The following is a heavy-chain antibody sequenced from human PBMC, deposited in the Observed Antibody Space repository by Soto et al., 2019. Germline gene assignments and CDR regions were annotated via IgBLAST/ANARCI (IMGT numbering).Heavy chain of an antibody. J-gene: IGHJ4*02. CDR1: GYTFTSYG. Sequence: GASVKVSCKASGYTFTSYGISWVRQAPGQGLEWMGWINPYNGNTNYSQKFQGRVTLTRNTSINTAYIELSSLTSDDTAVYYCATSGGGWYLYWGQGTLVTVSS. V-gene: IGHV1-18*01. CDR2: INPYNGNT. D-gene: IGHD6-19*01. CDR3: ATSGGGWYLY.